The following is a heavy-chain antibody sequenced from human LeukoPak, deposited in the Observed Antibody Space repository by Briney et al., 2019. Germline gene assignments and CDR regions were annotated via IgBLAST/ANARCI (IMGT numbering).Heavy chain of an antibody. V-gene: IGHV4-38-2*01. D-gene: IGHD3-16*01. CDR3: ARAFEGDRWFDP. J-gene: IGHJ5*02. CDR2: IYYSGST. Sequence: GSLRLSCAASGFTFSSDAMSWVRQPPGKGLEWIGSIYYSGSTYYNPSLKSRVTISVDTSKNQFSLKLSSVTAADTAVYYCARAFEGDRWFDPWGQGTLVTVSS. CDR1: GFTFSSDAM.